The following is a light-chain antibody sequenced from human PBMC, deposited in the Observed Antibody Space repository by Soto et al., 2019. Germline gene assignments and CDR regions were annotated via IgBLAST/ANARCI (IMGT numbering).Light chain of an antibody. CDR1: SSDVGGYTY. V-gene: IGLV2-11*01. Sequence: QSVLTQPRSVSGSPGQSVTISCTGTSSDVGGYTYFSWYQQHPGKAPKLMIYDVSQRPSGVPDRFSGSKSGNTASLTISGLQAEDEADYYCCSYAGSYTPDVLGTGTKLTVL. J-gene: IGLJ1*01. CDR3: CSYAGSYTPDV. CDR2: DVS.